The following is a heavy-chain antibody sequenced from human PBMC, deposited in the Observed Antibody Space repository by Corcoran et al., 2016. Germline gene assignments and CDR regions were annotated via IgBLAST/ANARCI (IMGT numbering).Heavy chain of an antibody. D-gene: IGHD6-19*01. J-gene: IGHJ4*02. CDR3: AHSSRIAVAGTGFDY. CDR1: GFSLSTSGVG. V-gene: IGHV2-5*01. CDR2: IYWNDDK. Sequence: QITLKESGPTLVKPTQTLTLTCTFSGFSLSTSGVGVGWIRQPPGKALEWLALIYWNDDKRYSPSLKSRLTITKDTSKNQVVLTMTNMYPVDTATYYCAHSSRIAVAGTGFDYWGQGTLVTVSS.